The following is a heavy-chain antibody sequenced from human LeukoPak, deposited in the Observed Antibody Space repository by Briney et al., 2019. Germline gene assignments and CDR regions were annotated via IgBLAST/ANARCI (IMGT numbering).Heavy chain of an antibody. V-gene: IGHV3-23*01. CDR1: GFTFSSYA. CDR2: ISGSGGST. CDR3: AKAPSEQWLVPSGWFDP. J-gene: IGHJ5*02. Sequence: GGSLRLSCAASGFTFSSYAMSWVRQAPGKGLEWVSAISGSGGSTYYADSVKGRFTISRDNSKNTLYLQMNSLRAEDTAVYYCAKAPSEQWLVPSGWFDPWGQGTLVTVSS. D-gene: IGHD6-19*01.